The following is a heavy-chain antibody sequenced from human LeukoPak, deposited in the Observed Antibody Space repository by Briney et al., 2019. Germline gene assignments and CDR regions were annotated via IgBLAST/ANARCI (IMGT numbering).Heavy chain of an antibody. V-gene: IGHV3-11*01. D-gene: IGHD4-17*01. Sequence: GGSLRLSCTVSGFTLTDHCMSWFRQSPGRGLEWISWITSSGTTRDYADSVKGRFTSSRDNTKNSVYLQMTSLRPDDTAVYYCARDPDYGDPYWGQGTLVTVSS. CDR3: ARDPDYGDPY. CDR1: GFTLTDHC. J-gene: IGHJ4*02. CDR2: ITSSGTTR.